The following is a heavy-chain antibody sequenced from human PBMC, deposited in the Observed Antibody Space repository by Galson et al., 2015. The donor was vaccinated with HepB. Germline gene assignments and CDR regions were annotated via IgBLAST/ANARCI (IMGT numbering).Heavy chain of an antibody. Sequence: SLRLSCAASGFTFSGSAMHWVRQASGKGLEWVGRIRSKANNYRTEYDASVKGRFTFSRDDSKNTAYLQMNGLKTEDAAVYYCATPYFGLYGMDVWGQGTTVTVSS. CDR2: IRSKANNYRT. V-gene: IGHV3-73*01. D-gene: IGHD3-9*01. CDR1: GFTFSGSA. CDR3: ATPYFGLYGMDV. J-gene: IGHJ6*02.